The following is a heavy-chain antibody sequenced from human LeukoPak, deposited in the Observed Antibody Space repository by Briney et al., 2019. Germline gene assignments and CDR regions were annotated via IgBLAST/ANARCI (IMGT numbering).Heavy chain of an antibody. V-gene: IGHV3-30*04. CDR2: ISFDGVNT. D-gene: IGHD2-2*01. J-gene: IGHJ6*03. CDR1: GFTFSTYA. CDR3: ARGQGYESYYYMDV. Sequence: GGALRLSCAASGFTFSTYAIHWVRQAPGKGLEWVAVISFDGVNTFYADSVKGRFTISRDNSNNTVYLQMNNLRPEDTAVFYCARGQGYESYYYMDVWGKGTTVSVSS.